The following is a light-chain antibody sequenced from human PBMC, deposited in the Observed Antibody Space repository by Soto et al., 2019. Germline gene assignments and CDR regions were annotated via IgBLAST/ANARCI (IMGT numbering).Light chain of an antibody. Sequence: QSVLTQPASVSGSPGQSMTISCTGTSSDIGGYNYVSWYQQHPGKVPKLIIFEVSTRPSGVSNRFSGSKSGNTASLTISGLQADDEADYYCSSFTTSTTLYVFGTGTKVTVL. J-gene: IGLJ1*01. V-gene: IGLV2-14*01. CDR1: SSDIGGYNY. CDR2: EVS. CDR3: SSFTTSTTLYV.